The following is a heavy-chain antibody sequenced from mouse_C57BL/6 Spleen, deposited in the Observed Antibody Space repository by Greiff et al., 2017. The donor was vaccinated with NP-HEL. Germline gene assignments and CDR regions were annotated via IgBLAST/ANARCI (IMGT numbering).Heavy chain of an antibody. V-gene: IGHV5-17*01. Sequence: VQLQQSGGGLVKPGGSLKLSCAASGFTFSDYGMHWVRQAPEKGLEWVAYISSGSSTIYYADTVKGRFTISRDNAKNTLFLQMTSLRSEDTAMYYCARWGYDGFDYWGQGTTLTVSS. CDR1: GFTFSDYG. CDR2: ISSGSSTI. D-gene: IGHD2-2*01. CDR3: ARWGYDGFDY. J-gene: IGHJ2*01.